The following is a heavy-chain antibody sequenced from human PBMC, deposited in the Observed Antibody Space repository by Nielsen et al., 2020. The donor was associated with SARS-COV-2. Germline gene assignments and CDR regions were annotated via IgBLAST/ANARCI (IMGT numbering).Heavy chain of an antibody. CDR1: GYTFTNNY. V-gene: IGHV1-46*01. D-gene: IGHD3-22*01. CDR3: ARDSSGTYRRVDY. J-gene: IGHJ4*02. Sequence: ASVKVSCKASGYTFTNNYMHWVRQAPGQGLEWMGLINPTNGGTTYAQKFQGRVTMTRNRSTSTAYMELSSLRSEDTAVYYCARDSSGTYRRVDYWGQGTLVVVSS. CDR2: INPTNGGT.